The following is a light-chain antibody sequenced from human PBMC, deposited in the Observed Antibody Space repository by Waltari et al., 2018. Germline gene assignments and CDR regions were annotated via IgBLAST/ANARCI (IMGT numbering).Light chain of an antibody. J-gene: IGKJ1*01. CDR1: QSVSRT. Sequence: EIVLTQSPGTLSLSPGERATLSCRASQSVSRTLAWYQQKPGQAPKLLIYGASIRATGLPDRFTGSGSGTDFSLTISSLEPEDFAIYCCQHYVRLPATFGQGTKVEIK. V-gene: IGKV3-20*01. CDR3: QHYVRLPAT. CDR2: GAS.